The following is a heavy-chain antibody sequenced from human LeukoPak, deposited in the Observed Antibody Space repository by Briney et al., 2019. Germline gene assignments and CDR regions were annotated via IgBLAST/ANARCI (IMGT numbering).Heavy chain of an antibody. CDR3: AREINKWFDP. CDR1: GFTFSSHW. V-gene: IGHV3-74*03. CDR2: ISPDGSTT. J-gene: IGHJ5*02. Sequence: KPGGSLRLSCAASGFTFSSHWMHWVRQAPGKGLVWVSRISPDGSTTKNADSVKGRFTISRDNARSTLFLQLNSLRAEDTAVYYCAREINKWFDPWGQGTLVTVSS.